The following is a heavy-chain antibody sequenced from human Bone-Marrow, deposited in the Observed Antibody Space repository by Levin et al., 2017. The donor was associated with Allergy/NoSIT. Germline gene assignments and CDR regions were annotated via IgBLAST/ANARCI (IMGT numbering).Heavy chain of an antibody. CDR2: ARNKVNSHTT. Sequence: SGGSLRLSCAASGFTFSDHYMDWVRQTLGKGLEWVGRARNKVNSHTTEYAASVKGRITISRDDSKNSVYLQLNSLKIEDTAVYYCARGPTEQQDNYYYPMDVWGLGTTVIVS. CDR3: ARGPTEQQDNYYYPMDV. J-gene: IGHJ6*02. V-gene: IGHV3-72*01. CDR1: GFTFSDHY. D-gene: IGHD1-26*01.